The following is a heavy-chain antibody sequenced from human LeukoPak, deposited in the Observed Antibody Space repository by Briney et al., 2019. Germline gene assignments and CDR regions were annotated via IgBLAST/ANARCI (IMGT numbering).Heavy chain of an antibody. V-gene: IGHV3-21*01. D-gene: IGHD2-2*01. Sequence: PGGSLRLSCAASGFTFSSYSMNWVRQAPGKGLEWVSSISSSSSYIYYADSVKGRFTISRDNAKNSLYLQMNSLRAEDTAVYYCARDFPVPEAFDIWGQGTMVTVSS. J-gene: IGHJ3*02. CDR3: ARDFPVPEAFDI. CDR1: GFTFSSYS. CDR2: ISSSSSYI.